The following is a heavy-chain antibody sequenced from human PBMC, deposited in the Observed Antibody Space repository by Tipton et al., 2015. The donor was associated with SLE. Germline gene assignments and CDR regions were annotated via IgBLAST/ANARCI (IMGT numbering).Heavy chain of an antibody. CDR1: GGSFSGYY. J-gene: IGHJ5*02. CDR2: INHSRST. D-gene: IGHD6-6*01. V-gene: IGHV4-34*01. CDR3: ARVFYSTSSKWFDP. Sequence: LSLTCAAYGGSFSGYYWSWIRQPPGKGLEWIGEINHSRSTNYNPSVKSRVTISVDTSKNQFSLKRKSVTAADTAVYYCARVFYSTSSKWFDPWGQGTLVTVSS.